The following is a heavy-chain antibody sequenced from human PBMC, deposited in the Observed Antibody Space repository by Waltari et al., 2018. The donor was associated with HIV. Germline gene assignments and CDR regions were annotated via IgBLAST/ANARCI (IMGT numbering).Heavy chain of an antibody. CDR1: GYTFTSYG. CDR3: ARDQTYQLRSYGMDV. Sequence: QVQLVQSGAEVKKPGASVKVSRKASGYTFTSYGISWVRQAPGQGLEWMGWIRAYKGNTNYARKLQGRVTMTTDTSTSTAYVERRSLRSDDTAVYYCARDQTYQLRSYGMDVWGQGTTVTVSS. D-gene: IGHD2-2*01. V-gene: IGHV1-18*01. CDR2: IRAYKGNT. J-gene: IGHJ6*02.